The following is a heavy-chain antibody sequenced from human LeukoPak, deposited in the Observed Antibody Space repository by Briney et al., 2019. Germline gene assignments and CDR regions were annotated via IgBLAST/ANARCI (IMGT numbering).Heavy chain of an antibody. V-gene: IGHV3-21*01. CDR3: ARGLGSQLTGSGGFDP. J-gene: IGHJ5*02. Sequence: GGSLRLSCAASGFTFSSYSMNWVRQAPGKGLEWVSSISSSSSYIYYADSVKGRFTISRDNAKNSLYLQMNSLRAEDTAVYYCARGLGSQLTGSGGFDPWGQGTLVTVSS. D-gene: IGHD1-20*01. CDR2: ISSSSSYI. CDR1: GFTFSSYS.